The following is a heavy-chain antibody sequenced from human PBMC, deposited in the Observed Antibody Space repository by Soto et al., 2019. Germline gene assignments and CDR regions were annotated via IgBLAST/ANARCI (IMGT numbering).Heavy chain of an antibody. CDR2: ITTSGGNT. CDR3: GGRYCTNGVCYTNYYSYIDV. Sequence: EVQLLESGGGLVQPGGSLRLSCAASGFTFSTYAMSWVRQAPGKGLEWVSTITTSGGNTYYADSVQGRFTISRDNSKDTLYLQMNSLRAEDTDVYYCGGRYCTNGVCYTNYYSYIDVWGKGTTVTVSS. V-gene: IGHV3-23*01. J-gene: IGHJ6*03. CDR1: GFTFSTYA. D-gene: IGHD2-8*01.